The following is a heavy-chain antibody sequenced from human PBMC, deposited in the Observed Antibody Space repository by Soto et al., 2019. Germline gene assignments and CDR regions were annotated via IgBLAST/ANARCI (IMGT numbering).Heavy chain of an antibody. D-gene: IGHD5-12*01. CDR3: ARLEGDGYNSYYFDY. J-gene: IGHJ4*02. CDR2: IYYSGST. Sequence: SETLSLTCTVSGVSISSSSYYCGWIRQPPGKGLEWIGSIYYSGSTYYNPSLKSRVTISVDTSKNQFSLKLSSVTAADTAVYYCARLEGDGYNSYYFDYWGQGTLVTVSS. CDR1: GVSISSSSYY. V-gene: IGHV4-39*01.